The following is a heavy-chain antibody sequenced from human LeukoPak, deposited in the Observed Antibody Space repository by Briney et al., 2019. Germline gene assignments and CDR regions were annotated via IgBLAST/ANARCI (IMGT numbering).Heavy chain of an antibody. Sequence: GGSLRLSCAASGFTFSSYAMHWVRQAPGKGLEWVAVISYDGSNKYYADSVKGRFTISRDNSKNTLYLQMNSLRAEDTAVYYCARESQLQHLDIWGQGTMVTVSS. J-gene: IGHJ3*02. D-gene: IGHD2-2*01. CDR2: ISYDGSNK. V-gene: IGHV3-30-3*01. CDR3: ARESQLQHLDI. CDR1: GFTFSSYA.